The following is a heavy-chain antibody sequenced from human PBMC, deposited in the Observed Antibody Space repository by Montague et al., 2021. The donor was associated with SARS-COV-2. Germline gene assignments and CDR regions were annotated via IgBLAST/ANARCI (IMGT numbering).Heavy chain of an antibody. J-gene: IGHJ4*02. CDR2: TYFRYKWYN. Sequence: CAISGDSVSTNNPTWNWVRQSPSGDLEWLGRTYFRYKWYNDYAVPVKSRITINPDTSKNQFSLQLKSVTPKDTAIYFCGRVFAPAGTFDFWGQGTLVTVSS. D-gene: IGHD6-13*01. V-gene: IGHV6-1*01. CDR1: GDSVSTNNPT. CDR3: GRVFAPAGTFDF.